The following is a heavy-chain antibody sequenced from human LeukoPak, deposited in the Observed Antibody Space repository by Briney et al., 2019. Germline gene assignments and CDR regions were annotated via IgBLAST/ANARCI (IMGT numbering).Heavy chain of an antibody. CDR2: ISSSSYI. CDR1: GFTFSTYS. J-gene: IGHJ4*02. Sequence: KSGGSLRLSCAASGFTFSTYSMNWVRQAPGKGLEWVSYISSSSYIYYADSVKGRFTISRDNAKNSLYLQMNSLRAEDTAVYYCATVPAADDYWGQGTPVTVSS. CDR3: ATVPAADDY. V-gene: IGHV3-21*01. D-gene: IGHD2-2*01.